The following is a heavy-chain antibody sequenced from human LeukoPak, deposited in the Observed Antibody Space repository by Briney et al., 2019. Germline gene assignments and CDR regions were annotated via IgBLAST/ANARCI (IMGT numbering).Heavy chain of an antibody. CDR3: TRDGGSWSHLDS. D-gene: IGHD2-15*01. CDR2: IETNAKNYAT. J-gene: IGHJ4*02. V-gene: IGHV3-73*01. CDR1: GFTFSGCA. Sequence: PGGSLRLSCAAPGFTFSGCAMHWVRQASGKGLEWVGRIETNAKNYATAYSASVKGRFIISRDESKNTAYLQMNSLNTDDTAVYYCTRDGGSWSHLDSWGQGTLVTVSS.